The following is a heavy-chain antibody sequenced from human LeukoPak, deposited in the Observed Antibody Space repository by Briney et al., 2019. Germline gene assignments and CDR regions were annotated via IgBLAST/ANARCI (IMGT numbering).Heavy chain of an antibody. CDR3: AKDIEPISSSWDASDV. J-gene: IGHJ3*01. CDR2: IYSGGST. Sequence: GGSLRLSCAASGFTVSSNYMSWVRQAPGKGLEWVSVIYSGGSTYYADSVKGRFTISRDNSKNTLYLQMNSLRADDTAVYYCAKDIEPISSSWDASDVWGQGTTVTVSS. CDR1: GFTVSSNY. V-gene: IGHV3-66*01. D-gene: IGHD6-13*01.